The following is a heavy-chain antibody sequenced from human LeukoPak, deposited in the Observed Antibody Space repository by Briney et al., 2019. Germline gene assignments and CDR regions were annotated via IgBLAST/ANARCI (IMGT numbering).Heavy chain of an antibody. CDR2: IYTSGST. Sequence: SETLSLTCSVSGGSFDSKYWSWIRQPPGKGLEWIGYIYTSGSTNFNPSLRSRVAMSIDTSKNQYSLKVYSVTAADTAVYYCANYIRSVHYYMDVWGKGTTVIVSS. CDR1: GGSFDSKY. J-gene: IGHJ6*03. D-gene: IGHD4-11*01. CDR3: ANYIRSVHYYMDV. V-gene: IGHV4-4*09.